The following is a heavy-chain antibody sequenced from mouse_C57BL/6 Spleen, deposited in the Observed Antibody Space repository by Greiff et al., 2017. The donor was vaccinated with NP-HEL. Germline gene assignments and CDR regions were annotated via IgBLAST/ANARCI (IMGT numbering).Heavy chain of an antibody. D-gene: IGHD1-1*01. Sequence: QVQLQQSGPELVKPGASVKLSCKASGYTFTSYDINWVKQRPGQGLEWIGWIYPRDGSTKYNEKFKGKATLTVDTSSSTSYMELHSLTSEDSAVYFCARSDYYGSSPYWYFDVWGTGTTVTVSS. CDR1: GYTFTSYD. V-gene: IGHV1-85*01. CDR2: IYPRDGST. J-gene: IGHJ1*03. CDR3: ARSDYYGSSPYWYFDV.